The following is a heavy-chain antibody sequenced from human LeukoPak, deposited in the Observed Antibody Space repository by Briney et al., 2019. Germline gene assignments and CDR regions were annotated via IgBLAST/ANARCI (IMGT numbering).Heavy chain of an antibody. CDR3: ARVAVAGVAYYYYYMDV. CDR1: GYTFTSYD. J-gene: IGHJ6*03. CDR2: MNPNSGNT. V-gene: IGHV1-8*03. Sequence: VASVKVSCKASGYTFTSYDINWVRQATGQGLEWMGLMNPNSGNTGYAQNFQGRVTITRNTSISTAYMELSSLRSEDTAVYYCARVAVAGVAYYYYYMDVWGKGTTVTVSS. D-gene: IGHD6-19*01.